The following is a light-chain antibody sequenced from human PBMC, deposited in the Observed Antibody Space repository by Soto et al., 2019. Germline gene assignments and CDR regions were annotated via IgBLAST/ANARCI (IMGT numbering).Light chain of an antibody. CDR3: QQYGSSPYT. CDR1: QSVRNSY. Sequence: EIVLTQSPGTLSLSPGERATLSCRASQSVRNSYLAWYQQKPGQAPRLLIYGASGRATGIPARFGGSGSGTDFTLTISRLEPEDFAVYYCQQYGSSPYTFGRATKLEI. J-gene: IGKJ2*01. CDR2: GAS. V-gene: IGKV3-20*01.